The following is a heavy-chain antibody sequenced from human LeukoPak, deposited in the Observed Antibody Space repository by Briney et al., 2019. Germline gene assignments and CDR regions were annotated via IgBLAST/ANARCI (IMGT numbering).Heavy chain of an antibody. J-gene: IGHJ5*02. Sequence: PSETLSLTCTVSGGSISSSSYYRGWIRQPPGKGLEWIGGIYYSGSTYYNPSLKSRVTISVDTSKNQFSLKLSSVTAADTAVYYCARGRLLWFGELSRNWFDPWGQGTLVTVSS. CDR2: IYYSGST. CDR3: ARGRLLWFGELSRNWFDP. D-gene: IGHD3-10*01. CDR1: GGSISSSSYY. V-gene: IGHV4-39*01.